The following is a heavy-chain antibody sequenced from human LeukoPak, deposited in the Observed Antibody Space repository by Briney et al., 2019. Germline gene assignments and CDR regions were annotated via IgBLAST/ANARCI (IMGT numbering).Heavy chain of an antibody. J-gene: IGHJ4*02. CDR1: GGSISSYY. D-gene: IGHD2-2*01. Sequence: PSETLSLTCTVSGGSISSYYWSWIRQPAGKGLEWIGRIYTSGSTNYNPSLKSRVTMSVDTSKNQFSLKLSSVTAADTAVYYCARDREEYCSSTSCYYFDYWGQGTLVTVSS. CDR3: ARDREEYCSSTSCYYFDY. CDR2: IYTSGST. V-gene: IGHV4-4*07.